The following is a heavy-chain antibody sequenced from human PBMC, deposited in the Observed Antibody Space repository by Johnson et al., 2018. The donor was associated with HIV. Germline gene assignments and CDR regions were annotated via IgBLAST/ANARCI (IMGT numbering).Heavy chain of an antibody. CDR2: ISFDGSNK. V-gene: IGHV3-30*14. D-gene: IGHD6-13*01. J-gene: IGHJ3*02. Sequence: QVQLVESGGGLVQPGGSLRLSCTASGFCFSRNGMRWVRQAPGKGLEWVAVISFDGSNKYYADSVKGRFTISRDNSKNTLFLQMNSLRPEDTAVYFCAETPGIAAAGTGYAFDIWGQGTMVTVSS. CDR3: AETPGIAAAGTGYAFDI. CDR1: GFCFSRNG.